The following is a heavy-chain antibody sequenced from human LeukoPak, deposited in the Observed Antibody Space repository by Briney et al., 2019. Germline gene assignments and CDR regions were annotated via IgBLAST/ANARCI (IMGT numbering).Heavy chain of an antibody. CDR2: ISGSGGSK. D-gene: IGHD6-13*01. Sequence: GGSLRLSCAASGFTFSTYAMSWVRQAPGKGLEWVSDISGSGGSKYCADSVKGRFTASRDNSKNTLYLQMSSLRADDTAVYYCAKGPRQQLVTRFDNWGQGTLVTVSS. V-gene: IGHV3-23*01. CDR3: AKGPRQQLVTRFDN. CDR1: GFTFSTYA. J-gene: IGHJ4*02.